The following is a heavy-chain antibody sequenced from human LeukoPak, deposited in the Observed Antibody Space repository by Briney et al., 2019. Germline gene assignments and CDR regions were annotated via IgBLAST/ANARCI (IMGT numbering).Heavy chain of an antibody. V-gene: IGHV1-46*01. CDR2: INPTGGST. CDR3: ARGDHSSGWLPNFDY. D-gene: IGHD6-19*01. J-gene: IGHJ4*02. CDR1: GYTFTSNY. Sequence: GASVKVSCKASGYTFTSNYMHWVRQAPGQGLEWMGVINPTGGSTSYAHKFQGRITLTRDMSTSTDYLELSSLRSDDTAVYYCARGDHSSGWLPNFDYWGQGTLVTVSS.